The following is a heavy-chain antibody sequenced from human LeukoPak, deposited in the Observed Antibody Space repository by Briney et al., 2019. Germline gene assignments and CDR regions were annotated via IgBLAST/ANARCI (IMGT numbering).Heavy chain of an antibody. J-gene: IGHJ4*02. CDR3: ARGPHPHWPLGQF. Sequence: SETLSLTCEVNGGSFDDYHWTWIRQSPGKGLEWIGEINDSGSPLYSPSLRSRLTISVDTSKNQFSMTLTSATVADTAVYYCARGPHPHWPLGQFWGQGSRVTVSS. CDR2: INDSGSP. D-gene: IGHD3-16*01. V-gene: IGHV4-34*01. CDR1: GGSFDDYH.